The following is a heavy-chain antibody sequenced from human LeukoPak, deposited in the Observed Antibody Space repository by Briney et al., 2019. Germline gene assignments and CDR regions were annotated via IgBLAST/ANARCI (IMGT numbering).Heavy chain of an antibody. CDR2: TKPDGSAE. V-gene: IGHV3-7*04. D-gene: IGHD6-19*01. CDR1: GFTFRNYW. J-gene: IGHJ4*02. CDR3: ARGGIQVSGIDEFDY. Sequence: GGSLRLSCAASGFTFRNYWMGWVRQAPGKGLEWVANTKPDGSAEYYADSVRGRFTTSRDNANNFLYLQMNSLRAEDTAVYYCARGGIQVSGIDEFDYWGQGTLVTVSS.